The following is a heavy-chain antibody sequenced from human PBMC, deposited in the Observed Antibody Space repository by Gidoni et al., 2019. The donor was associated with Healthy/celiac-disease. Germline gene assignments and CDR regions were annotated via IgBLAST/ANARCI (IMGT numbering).Heavy chain of an antibody. CDR2: IKSKTDGGTT. D-gene: IGHD3-3*01. CDR1: GSTLGNVW. V-gene: IGHV3-15*01. Sequence: EVQLVESGGGLVKPGGSLRLQCAASGSTLGNVWMSWVRQGPGKGLEWVGRIKSKTDGGTTDYAAPVKGRFTISRDDSKNTLYLQMNSLKTEDTAVYYCTTDDRYYDFWSGYDYWGQGTLVTVSS. CDR3: TTDDRYYDFWSGYDY. J-gene: IGHJ4*02.